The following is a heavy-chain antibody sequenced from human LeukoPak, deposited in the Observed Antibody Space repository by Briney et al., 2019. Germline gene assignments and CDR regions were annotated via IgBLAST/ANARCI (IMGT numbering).Heavy chain of an antibody. Sequence: GGSLRLSCAASGFTFSSYVMTWFRQAPAKALEWVSRISGSGGRTYYADSVKGRFTISRDNSKNTLYVQMNSLRAEDTAVYYCAKDLLAATIDYYFDYWGQGTLVTVSS. V-gene: IGHV3-23*01. D-gene: IGHD5-12*01. CDR1: GFTFSSYV. CDR2: ISGSGGRT. CDR3: AKDLLAATIDYYFDY. J-gene: IGHJ4*02.